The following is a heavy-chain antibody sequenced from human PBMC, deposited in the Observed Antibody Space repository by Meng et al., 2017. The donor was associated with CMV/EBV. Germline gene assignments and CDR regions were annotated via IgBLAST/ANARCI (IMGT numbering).Heavy chain of an antibody. V-gene: IGHV1-69*05. J-gene: IGHJ6*02. Sequence: SVKVSCKASGGTFSSYAISWVRQAPGPGLEWMGGIIPIFGTANYAQKFQGRVTITTDESTSTAYMELSSLRSEDTAVYYCARDRAGRITIFGVVQGGGMDVWGQGTTVTVSS. D-gene: IGHD3-3*01. CDR2: IIPIFGTA. CDR3: ARDRAGRITIFGVVQGGGMDV. CDR1: GGTFSSYA.